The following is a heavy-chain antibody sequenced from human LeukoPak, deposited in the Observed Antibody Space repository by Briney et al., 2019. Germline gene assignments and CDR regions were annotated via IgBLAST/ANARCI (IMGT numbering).Heavy chain of an antibody. CDR3: ARGPRYSSSPGPRNWFDP. CDR1: GYTFTGYY. CDR2: INPNSGGT. V-gene: IGHV1-2*02. D-gene: IGHD6-6*01. Sequence: ASVKVSCKASGYTFTGYYMHWVRQAPGQGLEWVGWINPNSGGTNYAQKFQGRVTMTRDTSISTAYMELSRLRSDDTAVYYCARGPRYSSSPGPRNWFDPWGQGTLVTVSS. J-gene: IGHJ5*02.